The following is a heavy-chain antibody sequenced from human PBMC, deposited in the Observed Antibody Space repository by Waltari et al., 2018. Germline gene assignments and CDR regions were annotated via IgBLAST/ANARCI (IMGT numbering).Heavy chain of an antibody. CDR2: ISWEGGST. V-gene: IGHV3-43D*04. CDR3: AKGAATVTLFDY. Sequence: EVQLVESGGVVVQPGGSLRLSCAASGFTFDDYAMHWVRQAPGKGLEWVSLISWEGGSTYYADAVKGRFTISRDNSKNSLYLQMNSLRAEDTALYYCAKGAATVTLFDYWGQGTLVTVSS. CDR1: GFTFDDYA. J-gene: IGHJ4*02. D-gene: IGHD4-17*01.